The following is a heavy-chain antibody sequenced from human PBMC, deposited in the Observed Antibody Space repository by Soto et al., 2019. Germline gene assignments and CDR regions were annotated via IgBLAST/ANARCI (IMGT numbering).Heavy chain of an antibody. D-gene: IGHD1-7*01. CDR1: GDSVSSNSAA. CDR2: TYYRSKWYN. Sequence: SQTLSLTCAISGDSVSSNSAAWTWIRQSPSRGLEWLGRTYYRSKWYNDYAVSVKSRITINPDTSKNQFSLQLNSVTPEDTAVYYCARENWNYIREFDYWGQGTLVTVSS. J-gene: IGHJ4*02. V-gene: IGHV6-1*01. CDR3: ARENWNYIREFDY.